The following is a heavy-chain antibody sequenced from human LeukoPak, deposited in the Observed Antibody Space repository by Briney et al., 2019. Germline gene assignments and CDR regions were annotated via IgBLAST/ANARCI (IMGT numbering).Heavy chain of an antibody. CDR3: ALWGPSGMDV. CDR1: GFTFSSYA. V-gene: IGHV3-30-3*01. Sequence: GGSLRLSCAASGFTFSSYAMHWVGQAPGKGLEGVAVISYDGSNKYYADSVKGRFTISRDNSKNTLYLQMNSLRAEDTAVYYCALWGPSGMDVWGQGTTVTVSS. J-gene: IGHJ6*02. CDR2: ISYDGSNK. D-gene: IGHD3-10*01.